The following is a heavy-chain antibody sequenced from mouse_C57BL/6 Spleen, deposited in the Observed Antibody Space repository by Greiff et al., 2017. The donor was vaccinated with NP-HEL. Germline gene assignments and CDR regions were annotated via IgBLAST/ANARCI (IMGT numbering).Heavy chain of an antibody. J-gene: IGHJ4*01. Sequence: EVMLVESGGGLVKPGGSLKLSCAASGFTFSSYAMSWVRQTPEKRLEWVATISDGGSYTYYPDNVKGRFTISRDNAKNNLYLQMSHLKSEDTAMYYCARGRAYAMDYWGQGTSVTVSS. CDR1: GFTFSSYA. D-gene: IGHD3-3*01. CDR2: ISDGGSYT. V-gene: IGHV5-4*03. CDR3: ARGRAYAMDY.